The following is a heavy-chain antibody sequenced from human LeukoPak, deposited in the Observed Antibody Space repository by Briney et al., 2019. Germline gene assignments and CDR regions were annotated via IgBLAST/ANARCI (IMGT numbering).Heavy chain of an antibody. CDR1: GDSISSSSYF. J-gene: IGHJ4*02. CDR2: IYYTGST. Sequence: PSETLSLTCTVSGDSISSSSYFWGWIRQPPGKGLEWIGSIYYTGSTDYTPSLKRRATTSADTSKNQFSLKPTSVTAADTAVYYCSSLEVSSSWRYWGQGTLVTVSS. CDR3: SSLEVSSSWRY. D-gene: IGHD6-13*01. V-gene: IGHV4-39*07.